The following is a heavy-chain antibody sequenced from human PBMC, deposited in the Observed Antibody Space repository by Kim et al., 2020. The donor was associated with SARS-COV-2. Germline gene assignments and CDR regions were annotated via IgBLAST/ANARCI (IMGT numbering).Heavy chain of an antibody. J-gene: IGHJ5*02. CDR3: ASDKGYNRFDP. CDR2: LNPDGSVT. V-gene: IGHV3-7*01. CDR1: EFKFNSYW. Sequence: GGSLRLSCITSEFKFNSYWMAWVRQAPGKGLEWVANLNPDGSVTKYVDSLKGRFTISRDNAKSSLYLQMNDLTVEDTAVYYCASDKGYNRFDPWGRGTLVTVSS. D-gene: IGHD5-18*01.